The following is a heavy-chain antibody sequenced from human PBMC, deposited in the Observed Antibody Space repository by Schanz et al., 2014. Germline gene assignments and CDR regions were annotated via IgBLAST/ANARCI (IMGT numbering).Heavy chain of an antibody. V-gene: IGHV7-4-1*02. Sequence: QVHLVQSESELKNPGASVKVSCKTSGYSFSTYAMNWVRQAPGQGLEWMGWINTKTGNPTYAQGFTGRFVFSLDTSVSTKHLQITNLKADDTDVYYCARGYCAGTSCPIFDYWGQGTLVTVSS. J-gene: IGHJ4*02. CDR1: GYSFSTYA. D-gene: IGHD2-2*01. CDR3: ARGYCAGTSCPIFDY. CDR2: INTKTGNP.